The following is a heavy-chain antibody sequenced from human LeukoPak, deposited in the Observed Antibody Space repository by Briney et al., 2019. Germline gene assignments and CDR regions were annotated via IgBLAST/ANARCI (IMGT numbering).Heavy chain of an antibody. J-gene: IGHJ5*02. CDR1: GGSFSGYY. D-gene: IGHD3-10*01. V-gene: IGHV4-34*01. Sequence: SETLSLTCAVYGGSFSGYYWSWIRQPPGKGLEWIGEINHSVSTNYNPSLKGRVTISVDTYKNQFSLKLSSVTAADTDVYYCARGRGRPRRTWFDPWGQGTLVTVSS. CDR3: ARGRGRPRRTWFDP. CDR2: INHSVST.